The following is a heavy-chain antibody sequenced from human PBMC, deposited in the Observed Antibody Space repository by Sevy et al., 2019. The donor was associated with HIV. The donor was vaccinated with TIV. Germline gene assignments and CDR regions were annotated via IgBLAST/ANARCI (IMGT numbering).Heavy chain of an antibody. CDR3: ARVTSVGYCSSSSCRNHCDDDYGMDV. J-gene: IGHJ6*02. Sequence: GGSLRLSCAASGFTFSSYGMHWVRQAPGKGLEWVAFIRYDGSNKYYADSVKGRFTISRDNSKNTLYLQMNSLRAEDTASYYCARVTSVGYCSSSSCRNHCDDDYGMDVWGQGTTVTVSS. V-gene: IGHV3-30*02. CDR2: IRYDGSNK. CDR1: GFTFSSYG. D-gene: IGHD2-2*01.